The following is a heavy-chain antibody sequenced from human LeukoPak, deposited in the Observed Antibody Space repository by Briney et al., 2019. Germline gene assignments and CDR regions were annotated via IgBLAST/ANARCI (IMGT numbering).Heavy chain of an antibody. CDR3: ARGGYYGSGNDFRFDP. D-gene: IGHD3-10*01. J-gene: IGHJ5*02. Sequence: SETLSLTCTVSGGSISSYYWSWIRQSPGKGLESIGYIHYTGSTNYNPSLKSRVTISVETSKNQFSLKLKSVTAADTAVYYCARGGYYGSGNDFRFDPWGQGTLVTVSS. CDR2: IHYTGST. CDR1: GGSISSYY. V-gene: IGHV4-59*01.